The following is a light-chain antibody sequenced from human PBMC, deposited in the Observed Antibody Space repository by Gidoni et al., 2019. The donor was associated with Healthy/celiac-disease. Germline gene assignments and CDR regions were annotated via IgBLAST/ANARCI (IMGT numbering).Light chain of an antibody. Sequence: SYDLTQPPSVSVSPGQTASITCPGDKLGDKYACWYQQKPGQSPVLVIYQDSKRPSGIPERFSGSNSGNTATLTISGTQAMDEADYCCQAWDSSTVVFGGGTKLTVL. CDR2: QDS. CDR1: KLGDKY. J-gene: IGLJ2*01. CDR3: QAWDSSTVV. V-gene: IGLV3-1*01.